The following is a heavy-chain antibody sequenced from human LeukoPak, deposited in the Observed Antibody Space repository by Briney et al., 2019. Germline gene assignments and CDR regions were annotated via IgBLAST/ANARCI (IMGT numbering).Heavy chain of an antibody. CDR3: ARRSYDILTGYYFWFDP. J-gene: IGHJ5*02. Sequence: SETLSLTCTVSGGSISSYYWSWLRQPPGKGLEWIGYIYYSGSTNYNPSLKSRVTISVDTSKNQFSLKLSSVTAADTAVYYCARRSYDILTGYYFWFDPWGQGTLVTVSS. V-gene: IGHV4-59*01. D-gene: IGHD3-9*01. CDR2: IYYSGST. CDR1: GGSISSYY.